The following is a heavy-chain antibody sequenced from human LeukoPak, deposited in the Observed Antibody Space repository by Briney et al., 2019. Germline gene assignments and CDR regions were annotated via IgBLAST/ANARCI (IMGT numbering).Heavy chain of an antibody. J-gene: IGHJ4*02. CDR1: GGTFSSYA. D-gene: IGHD2-8*02. CDR3: ARVRPFGNHWCN. V-gene: IGHV1-69*04. Sequence: ASVKVSCKASGGTFSSYAISWVRQAPGQGLEWMGRIIPILGIANYAQKFQGRATITADKSTSTACMELSSLRSEDTAVYYCARVRPFGNHWCNWGQGTLVTVSS. CDR2: IIPILGIA.